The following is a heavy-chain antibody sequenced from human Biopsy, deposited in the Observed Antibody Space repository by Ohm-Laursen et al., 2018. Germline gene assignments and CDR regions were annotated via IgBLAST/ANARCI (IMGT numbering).Heavy chain of an antibody. D-gene: IGHD4-11*01. CDR1: GGSMSSYY. V-gene: IGHV4-59*01. CDR3: ARDSGILNYGNFKYYHYYGMDV. J-gene: IGHJ6*02. Sequence: SQTLSLTCTVSGGSMSSYYWTWIRQPPGKGLEWIGYIYNSGSTNYNPSLKSRVTISVAVDTSKSQFSLRLSSVTAADTAMYYCARDSGILNYGNFKYYHYYGMDVWGQGTKVTVSS. CDR2: IYNSGST.